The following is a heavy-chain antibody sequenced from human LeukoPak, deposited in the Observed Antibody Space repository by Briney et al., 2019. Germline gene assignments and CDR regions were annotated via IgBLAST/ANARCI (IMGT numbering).Heavy chain of an antibody. J-gene: IGHJ4*02. D-gene: IGHD4-17*01. CDR3: AKEHGDYRGMGY. CDR1: GFTFSSYG. Sequence: GGSLRLSCAASGFTFSSYGMHWVRQAPGKGLEWVAVISYDGSNKCYADSVKGRFTISRDNSKNTLYLQMNSLRAEDTAVYYCAKEHGDYRGMGYWGQGTLVTVSS. V-gene: IGHV3-30*18. CDR2: ISYDGSNK.